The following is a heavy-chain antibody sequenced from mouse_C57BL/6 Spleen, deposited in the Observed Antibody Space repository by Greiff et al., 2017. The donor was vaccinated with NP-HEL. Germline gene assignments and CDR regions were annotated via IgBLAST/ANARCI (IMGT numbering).Heavy chain of an antibody. J-gene: IGHJ4*01. CDR2: ISNGGGST. CDR3: ARHGGRDAMDY. Sequence: EVQGVESGGGLVQPGGSLKLSCAASGFTFSDYYMYWVRQTPEKRLEWVAYISNGGGSTYYPDTVKGRFTISRDNAKNTLYLQMSRLKSEDTAMYYCARHGGRDAMDYWGQGTSVTVSS. V-gene: IGHV5-12*01. CDR1: GFTFSDYY.